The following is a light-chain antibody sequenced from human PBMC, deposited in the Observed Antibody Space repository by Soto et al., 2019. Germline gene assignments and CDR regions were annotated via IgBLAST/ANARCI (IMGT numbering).Light chain of an antibody. J-gene: IGLJ1*01. CDR3: SSYTSSTTLYV. Sequence: QSALTQPASVPGSPGQSITISCSGTSSDIGGYNYVSWYQQHPGKAPKLLIYEVSHRPSRVSNRFSASKSGNTASLTISGLQTEDEADYYCSSYTSSTTLYVFGTGTKVTVL. CDR2: EVS. CDR1: SSDIGGYNY. V-gene: IGLV2-14*01.